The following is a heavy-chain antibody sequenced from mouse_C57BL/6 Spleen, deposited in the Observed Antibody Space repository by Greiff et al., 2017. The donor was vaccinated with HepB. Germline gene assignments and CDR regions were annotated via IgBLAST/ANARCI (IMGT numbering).Heavy chain of an antibody. CDR2: IDPSDSYT. J-gene: IGHJ2*01. V-gene: IGHV1-59*01. D-gene: IGHD2-4*01. CDR1: GYTFTSYW. CDR3: AREGLRRGPFDY. Sequence: VQLQQPGAELVRPGTSVKLSCKASGYTFTSYWMHWVKQRPGQGLEWIGVIDPSDSYTNYNQKFKGKATLTVDTSSSTAYMQLSSLTSEDSAVYYCAREGLRRGPFDYWGQGTTLTVSS.